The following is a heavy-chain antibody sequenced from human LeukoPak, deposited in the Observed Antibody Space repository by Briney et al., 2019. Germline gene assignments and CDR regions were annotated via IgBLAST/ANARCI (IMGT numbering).Heavy chain of an antibody. J-gene: IGHJ4*02. Sequence: PSETLSLTCTVSGGSVSSSSYYWGWIRQPPGKGLEWIGNIYYSGSTYYNPSLKSRVTISVDTSKNQFSLKPSSVTAADTAVYCCARRYYYDGSGYYSYWGQGTLVTVSS. CDR1: GGSVSSSSYY. D-gene: IGHD3-22*01. CDR3: ARRYYYDGSGYYSY. CDR2: IYYSGST. V-gene: IGHV4-39*01.